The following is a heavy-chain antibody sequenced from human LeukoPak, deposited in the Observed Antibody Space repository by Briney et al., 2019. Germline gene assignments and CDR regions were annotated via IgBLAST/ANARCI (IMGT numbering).Heavy chain of an antibody. D-gene: IGHD1-26*01. CDR2: IDGDGSST. V-gene: IGHV3-74*01. J-gene: IGHJ4*02. Sequence: PGGSLRLSCAASGFTFSTYWMHWVRQAPGKGLVWVSRIDGDGSSTTYADSVKGRFTISRDNAKNTLYLQMNSLRAEGTALYYCARTIVGAAFDYWGQGTLVTVSS. CDR1: GFTFSTYW. CDR3: ARTIVGAAFDY.